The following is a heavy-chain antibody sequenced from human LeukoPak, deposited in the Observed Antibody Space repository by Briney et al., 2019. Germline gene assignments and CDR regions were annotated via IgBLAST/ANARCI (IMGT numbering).Heavy chain of an antibody. CDR2: IIPIFGTA. CDR1: GGTFSSYA. Sequence: AASVKVSCKASGGTFSSYAISWVRQAPGQGLEWMGGIIPIFGTANYAQKFQGRVTITADESTSTAYMELSSLRSEDTAVYYCARDRFNSGSYYYYYYMDVWGKGTTVTISS. J-gene: IGHJ6*03. V-gene: IGHV1-69*13. D-gene: IGHD1-26*01. CDR3: ARDRFNSGSYYYYYYMDV.